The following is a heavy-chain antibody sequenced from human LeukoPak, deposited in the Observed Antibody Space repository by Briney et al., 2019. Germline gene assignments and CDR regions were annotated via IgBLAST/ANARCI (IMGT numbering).Heavy chain of an antibody. J-gene: IGHJ4*02. D-gene: IGHD1-26*01. V-gene: IGHV3-23*01. CDR2: LSGSADAT. CDR3: AVWELHDY. Sequence: PGGSLRLSCAASGFTFSSYSMNWVRQAPGKGLEWISTLSGSADATFNADSVKGRFTISRDNSKNTLYLQMNSLRAEDTAVYYCAVWELHDYWGQGTLVTVSS. CDR1: GFTFSSYS.